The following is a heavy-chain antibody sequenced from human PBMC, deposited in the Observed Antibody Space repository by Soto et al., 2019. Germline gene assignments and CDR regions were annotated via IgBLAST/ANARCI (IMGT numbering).Heavy chain of an antibody. CDR1: GFTFSSYG. J-gene: IGHJ6*02. D-gene: IGHD1-7*01. CDR2: IWYDGSNK. V-gene: IGHV3-33*01. CDR3: ARGGIPGTFDYSGMDI. Sequence: PGGSLRLSCAAFGFTFSSYGMHRVRQAPGKGLEWVAVIWYDGSNKYYADSVKGRFTISRDNSKNTLYLQMNSLRAEDTAVYYCARGGIPGTFDYSGMDIWGQGTTVTVSS.